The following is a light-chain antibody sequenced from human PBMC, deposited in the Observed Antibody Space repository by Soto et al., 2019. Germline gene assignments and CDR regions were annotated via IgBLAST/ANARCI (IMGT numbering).Light chain of an antibody. CDR3: LQDSNYPCT. J-gene: IGKJ2*02. Sequence: AIQMTQSPSSLSASVGERVTITCRASQGFRNELSWYQQKPGQAPKLLLYGASDLQNGVTSRFSGSGSGTDFTLTINSLQPEDFATYYCLQDSNYPCTFGQGTKVEIK. CDR1: QGFRNE. CDR2: GAS. V-gene: IGKV1-6*01.